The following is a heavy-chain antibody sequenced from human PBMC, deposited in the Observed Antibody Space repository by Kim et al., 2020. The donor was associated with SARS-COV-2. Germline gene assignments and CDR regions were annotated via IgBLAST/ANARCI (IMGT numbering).Heavy chain of an antibody. CDR3: ATQLCINGDCLIVFDS. J-gene: IGHJ4*02. Sequence: ASVKVSCKVSGHTLNELPIHWVRQAPGKGLEWMGGFDPEEGEIIYAHRFQGRVVMTEDTSTDIAYMEIASLRFEDTAIYFCATQLCINGDCLIVFDSWGQGSLVTVSS. D-gene: IGHD2-8*01. V-gene: IGHV1-24*01. CDR2: FDPEEGEI. CDR1: GHTLNELP.